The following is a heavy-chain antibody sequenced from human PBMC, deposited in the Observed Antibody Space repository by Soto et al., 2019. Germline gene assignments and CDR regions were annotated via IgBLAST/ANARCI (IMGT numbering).Heavy chain of an antibody. D-gene: IGHD2-2*01. Sequence: SVTLSLPCTVSGGSHIRDGYYWSWIRQHPGKGLEWIAYISYSGCSYSNPSFRSRVTRSADMSMNQFSLRLTSVTASKTALYFWARATPACSADFWGQGTLVTVSS. CDR2: ISYSGCS. V-gene: IGHV4-31*03. CDR1: GGSHIRDGYY. CDR3: ARATPACSADF. J-gene: IGHJ4*02.